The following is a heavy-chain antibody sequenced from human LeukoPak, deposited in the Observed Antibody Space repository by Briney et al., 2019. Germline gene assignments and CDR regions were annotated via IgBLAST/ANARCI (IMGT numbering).Heavy chain of an antibody. D-gene: IGHD3-10*01. CDR1: AGSIRSYY. J-gene: IGHJ4*02. Sequence: SETLSLTCTVSAGSIRSYYWTWIRQPPGKGLEWIGYIYNSGSTNYNPSLKSRVTISVDTSENQFSLKLYSVTAADTAIYYCARRRASGFGELLDYWGQGILVTVSS. V-gene: IGHV4-59*08. CDR3: ARRRASGFGELLDY. CDR2: IYNSGST.